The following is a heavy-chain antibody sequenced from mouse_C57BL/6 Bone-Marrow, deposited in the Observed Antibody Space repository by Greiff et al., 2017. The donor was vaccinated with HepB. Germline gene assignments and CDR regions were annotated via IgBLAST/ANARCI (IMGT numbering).Heavy chain of an antibody. D-gene: IGHD3-3*01. CDR2: IDPENGDT. Sequence: VQLQQSGAELVRPGASVKLSCTASGFNIKDDYMHWVKQRPEQGLEWIGWIDPENGDTEYASKFQGKATITADTSSNTAYLQLSSLTSEDTAVYYCTTGDRAWFAYGGQGTLVTVSA. CDR1: GFNIKDDY. V-gene: IGHV14-4*01. CDR3: TTGDRAWFAY. J-gene: IGHJ3*01.